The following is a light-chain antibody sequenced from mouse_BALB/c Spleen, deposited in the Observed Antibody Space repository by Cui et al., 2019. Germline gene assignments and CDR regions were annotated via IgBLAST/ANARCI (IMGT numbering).Light chain of an antibody. Sequence: QIVLTQSPPLMSASPGEKVTMTCMASSSVSYMYWYQQKPRSSPKPWIYLTSNLASGVPARFSGSGSGTSYSLTISSMEAEDAATYYCQQWSSNPLTFGAGTKLELK. CDR1: SSVSY. V-gene: IGKV4-68*01. J-gene: IGKJ5*01. CDR2: LTS. CDR3: QQWSSNPLT.